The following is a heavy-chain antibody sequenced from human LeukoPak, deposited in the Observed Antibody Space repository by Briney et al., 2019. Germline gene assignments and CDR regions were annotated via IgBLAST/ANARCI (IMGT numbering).Heavy chain of an antibody. CDR1: GFTFSSYG. D-gene: IGHD3-22*01. CDR3: AKDPRPRSFDSTGYTDF. CDR2: IQFDDSRK. Sequence: GGSLRLSCAASGFTFSSYGMHWVRQAPGKSLEGVSFIQFDDSRKYYAESVKGRFTISRDNSKNTVYLQMNSLRGEDTAVYYCAKDPRPRSFDSTGYTDFWGQGTLVTVSS. V-gene: IGHV3-30*02. J-gene: IGHJ4*02.